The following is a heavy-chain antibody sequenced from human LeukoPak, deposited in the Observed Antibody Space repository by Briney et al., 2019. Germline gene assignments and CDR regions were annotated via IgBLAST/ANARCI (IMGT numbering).Heavy chain of an antibody. CDR2: ISSSDAST. V-gene: IGHV3-23*01. J-gene: IGHJ4*02. CDR1: GFTFSTCA. Sequence: HPGGSLRLSCAASGFTFSTCAMSWVRQAPGKGLEWVSIISSSDASTHYADSVTGRFTISTDNAKNTLYLQMNSLRAEDTALYYCAKGSGRGSSSALDYWGQGTLVTVSS. CDR3: AKGSGRGSSSALDY. D-gene: IGHD5-18*01.